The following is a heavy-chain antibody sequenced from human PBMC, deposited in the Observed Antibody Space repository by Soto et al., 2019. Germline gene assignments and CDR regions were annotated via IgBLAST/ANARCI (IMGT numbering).Heavy chain of an antibody. CDR2: ISGDGSST. CDR1: EFPFRSYW. J-gene: IGHJ3*01. Sequence: SCAASEFPFRSYWMHWVRQSPGKGLVWVSRISGDGSSTNYADSVKGRFTISRDNAKNTVYLQIDSLRAEDTAVYYCARSLPGTYGAFDLWGQGTMVTVSS. D-gene: IGHD1-7*01. CDR3: ARSLPGTYGAFDL. V-gene: IGHV3-74*01.